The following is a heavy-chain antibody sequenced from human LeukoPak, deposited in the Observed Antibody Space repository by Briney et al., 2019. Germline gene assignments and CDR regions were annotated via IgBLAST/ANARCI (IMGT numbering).Heavy chain of an antibody. CDR3: ASLTYYYDSSGYNYYYYYYMDV. J-gene: IGHJ6*03. CDR2: IYHGGST. Sequence: SGTLSLTCAVSGGSISSSDWCSWVRQPPGEGLEWIGEIYHGGSTNYNPSLKSRVTISVDTSKNPFSLQLSTMTSADTAVYYCASLTYYYDSSGYNYYYYYYMDVWGKGNTVTVSS. CDR1: GGSISSSDW. D-gene: IGHD3-22*01. V-gene: IGHV4-4*02.